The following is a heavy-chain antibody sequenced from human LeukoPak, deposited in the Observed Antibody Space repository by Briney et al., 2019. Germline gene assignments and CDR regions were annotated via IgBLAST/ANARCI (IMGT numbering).Heavy chain of an antibody. CDR1: GFTFSSYW. Sequence: GGSLRLSCAASGFTFSSYWMSWVRQAPGEGLEWVANIKQDGSEKYYVDSVKGRFTISRDNAKNSLYLQMNSLRAEDTAVYYCASIPGSYYSDYWGQGTLVTVSS. J-gene: IGHJ4*02. V-gene: IGHV3-7*01. CDR2: IKQDGSEK. CDR3: ASIPGSYYSDY. D-gene: IGHD3-10*01.